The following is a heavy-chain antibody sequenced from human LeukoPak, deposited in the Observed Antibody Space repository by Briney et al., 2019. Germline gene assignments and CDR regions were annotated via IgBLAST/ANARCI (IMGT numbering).Heavy chain of an antibody. CDR3: AREVVVVPAAIDSRHYYYYMDV. CDR1: GGSISSGGYY. D-gene: IGHD2-2*01. Sequence: SETLSLTCTVSGGSISSGGYYWSWIRQHPGKGLEWIGYIYYSGSTYYNPSLKSRVTISVDTSKNQFSLKLSSVTAADTAVYYCAREVVVVPAAIDSRHYYYYMDVWGKGTTVTVSS. J-gene: IGHJ6*03. V-gene: IGHV4-31*03. CDR2: IYYSGST.